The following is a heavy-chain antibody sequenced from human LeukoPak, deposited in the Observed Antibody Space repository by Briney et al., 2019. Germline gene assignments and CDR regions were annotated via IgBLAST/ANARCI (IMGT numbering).Heavy chain of an antibody. Sequence: ASVKVSCKASGYTFTSYGISWVRQAPGQGLEWMGWINPNSGGTNYAQNFQGRVTMTRDTSISTAYMELSSLRSDDTAVYYCAREVGYNFNYWGQGTLVTVSS. CDR3: AREVGYNFNY. CDR1: GYTFTSYG. CDR2: INPNSGGT. D-gene: IGHD5-24*01. V-gene: IGHV1-2*02. J-gene: IGHJ4*02.